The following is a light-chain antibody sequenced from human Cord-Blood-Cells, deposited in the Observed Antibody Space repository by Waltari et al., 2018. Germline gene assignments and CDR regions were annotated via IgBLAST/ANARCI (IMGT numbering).Light chain of an antibody. J-gene: IGLJ3*02. Sequence: QSALTQPASVSGSPGQSITIPCTGTSSAVGSYNLVSWYQQHPGKAPKPMIYEGSNRPSWVSNRFSGAKSGNTASLTISGLQAEDEADYYCCSYAGSSTWVFGGGTKLTVL. CDR3: CSYAGSSTWV. CDR2: EGS. CDR1: SSAVGSYNL. V-gene: IGLV2-23*01.